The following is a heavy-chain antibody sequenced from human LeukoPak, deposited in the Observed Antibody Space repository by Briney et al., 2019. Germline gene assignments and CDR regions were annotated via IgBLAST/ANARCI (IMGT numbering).Heavy chain of an antibody. CDR3: ARDSRPGGSSYRYWYFDL. D-gene: IGHD6-13*01. J-gene: IGHJ2*01. V-gene: IGHV4-39*07. Sequence: WVRQSPGKGLEWIGTTYYNPSLKSRVTISVDTSKNQVSLKLSSVTAADTAVYYCARDSRPGGSSYRYWYFDLWGRGTLVTVSS. CDR2: TT.